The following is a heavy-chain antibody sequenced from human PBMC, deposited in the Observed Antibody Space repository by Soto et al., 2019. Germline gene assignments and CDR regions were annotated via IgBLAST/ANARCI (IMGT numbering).Heavy chain of an antibody. Sequence: SETLSLTCAVYGGSFSGYYWSWIRQPPGKGLEWIGEINHSGSTNYNPSLKSRVTISVDTSKNQFSLKLSSVTAADTAVYYCARGRVVVVPAVRGRDYHYYMDVCGKGTMVTVSS. CDR3: ARGRVVVVPAVRGRDYHYYMDV. D-gene: IGHD2-2*01. V-gene: IGHV4-34*01. J-gene: IGHJ6*03. CDR1: GGSFSGYY. CDR2: INHSGST.